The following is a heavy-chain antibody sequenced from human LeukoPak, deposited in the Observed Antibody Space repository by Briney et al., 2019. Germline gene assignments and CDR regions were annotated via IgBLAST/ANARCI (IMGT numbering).Heavy chain of an antibody. J-gene: IGHJ4*02. CDR1: GFTFDDYG. D-gene: IGHD2-15*01. V-gene: IGHV3-20*04. CDR2: INWNGGST. CDR3: ARDGDPYCSGGSCAFLNY. Sequence: GGSLRLSCAASGFTFDDYGMSWVRQAPGKGLEWVSGINWNGGSTGYADSVKGRFTISRHNAKNSLYLQMNSLSAEDTGVYYCARDGDPYCSGGSCAFLNYWGQGTLITVSS.